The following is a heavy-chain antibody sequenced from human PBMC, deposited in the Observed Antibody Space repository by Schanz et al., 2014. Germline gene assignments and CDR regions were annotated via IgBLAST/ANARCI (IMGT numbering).Heavy chain of an antibody. CDR1: GFTFNNYD. Sequence: VQLVESGGGLVQPGGSLRLSCAASGFTFNNYDMNWVRLVPGKGLECVSGISGGGGSAYYADSVKGRFTISRDNAKNTLYLQMNSLRVEDTAEYYCAKNWKGHHITGRPGWSDGMDVWGQGTTVTVSS. V-gene: IGHV3-23*04. D-gene: IGHD6-6*01. CDR3: AKNWKGHHITGRPGWSDGMDV. J-gene: IGHJ6*02. CDR2: ISGGGGSA.